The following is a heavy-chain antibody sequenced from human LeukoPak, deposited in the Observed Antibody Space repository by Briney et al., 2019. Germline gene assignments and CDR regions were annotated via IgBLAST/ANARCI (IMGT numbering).Heavy chain of an antibody. V-gene: IGHV3-23*01. CDR2: ISGSGGST. CDR3: AKDREGVRFLEWLSPSYYFDY. CDR1: GFTFSSYA. Sequence: GGSLRLSCAASGFTFSSYAMSWVRQAPGKGLEWVSAISGSGGSTYYADPVKGRFTISRDNSKNTLYLQMNSLRAEDTAVYYCAKDREGVRFLEWLSPSYYFDYWGQGTLVTVSS. D-gene: IGHD3-3*01. J-gene: IGHJ4*02.